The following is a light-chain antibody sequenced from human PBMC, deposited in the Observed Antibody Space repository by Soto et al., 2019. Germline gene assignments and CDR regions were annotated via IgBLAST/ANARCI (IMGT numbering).Light chain of an antibody. CDR1: SSDIGSFPF. CDR2: DVN. CDR3: SSYTSSSTHG. Sequence: QSALTQPASVSGSPVQSITISCTGTSSDIGSFPFVSWYQHHPGKVPKPMIFDVNRRPSGVSDRFSGSKSGYTASLTISGLHAEDEGDDYCSSYTSSSTHGFGSGTKRTVL. V-gene: IGLV2-14*03. J-gene: IGLJ1*01.